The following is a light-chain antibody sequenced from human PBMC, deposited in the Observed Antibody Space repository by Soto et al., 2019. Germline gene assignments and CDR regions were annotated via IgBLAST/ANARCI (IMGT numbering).Light chain of an antibody. CDR3: QQRYSTLIT. J-gene: IGKJ5*01. CDR2: AAS. Sequence: DVQMTQSPSSLSASVGDRVTITCRASQSISSYLNWYQQKPGKAPKLLIYAASSLQSGVPSRFRGSGSGTDFTLTISSLQPEEFAAYYCQQRYSTLITFGQGTRLV. CDR1: QSISSY. V-gene: IGKV1-39*01.